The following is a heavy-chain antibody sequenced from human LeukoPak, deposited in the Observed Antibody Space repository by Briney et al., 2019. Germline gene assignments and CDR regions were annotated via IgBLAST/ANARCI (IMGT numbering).Heavy chain of an antibody. CDR2: ISGSGGST. Sequence: GGSLRLSCAASGFTFSSYAMSWVRQAPGKGLEWVSAISGSGGSTYYADSVKGRFTISRDNAKNSLYLQMNSLRAEDTAVYYCARGTSPTGNDYWGQGTLVTVSS. J-gene: IGHJ4*02. CDR3: ARGTSPTGNDY. V-gene: IGHV3-23*01. D-gene: IGHD1-14*01. CDR1: GFTFSSYA.